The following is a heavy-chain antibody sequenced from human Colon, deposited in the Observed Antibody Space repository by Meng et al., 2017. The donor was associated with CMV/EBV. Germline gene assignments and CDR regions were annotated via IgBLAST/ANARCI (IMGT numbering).Heavy chain of an antibody. CDR1: GFIFSNYA. V-gene: IGHV3-23*01. CDR3: ARDRKDLTVLSPATTYFEY. D-gene: IGHD2-2*01. CDR2: IRGDDGRT. Sequence: GESLKISCAGSGFIFSNYAMNWVRQAPGKGLEWVSGIRGDDGRTFYAGSVKGRFTIFRDDSKKMVYLEMNGLRGEDTAVYYCARDRKDLTVLSPATTYFEYWGQGTLVTVSS. J-gene: IGHJ4*02.